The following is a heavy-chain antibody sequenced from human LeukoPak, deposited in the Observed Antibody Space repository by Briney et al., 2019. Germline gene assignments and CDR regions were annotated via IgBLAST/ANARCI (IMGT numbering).Heavy chain of an antibody. J-gene: IGHJ4*02. V-gene: IGHV3-48*03. CDR1: GFTFSSYE. Sequence: GGSLRLSCAASGFTFSSYEMNWVRQAPGKGLEWVSYITSSGSSIYYADSVKGRFTISRDNAKNSLYLQMNSLRAEDTAVYYCARDFGQWQLNGGYYFDYWGQGTLVTVSS. CDR2: ITSSGSSI. CDR3: ARDFGQWQLNGGYYFDY. D-gene: IGHD6-19*01.